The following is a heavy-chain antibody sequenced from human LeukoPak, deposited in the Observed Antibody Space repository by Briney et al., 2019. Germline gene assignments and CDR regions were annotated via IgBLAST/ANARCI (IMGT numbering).Heavy chain of an antibody. CDR3: AKLFKITFQVYYVDY. Sequence: GGSLRLSCAASGFTFSSYAMSWVRQAPGKGLEWVSTISGSGGSTYYADSVKGRFTISRDNSKNTLYMQMNSLRAEDTAVYYCAKLFKITFQVYYVDYWGQGTLVTVSS. CDR2: ISGSGGST. D-gene: IGHD3-16*01. CDR1: GFTFSSYA. V-gene: IGHV3-23*01. J-gene: IGHJ4*02.